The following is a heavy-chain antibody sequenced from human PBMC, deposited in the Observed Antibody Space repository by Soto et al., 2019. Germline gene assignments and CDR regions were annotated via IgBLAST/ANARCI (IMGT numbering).Heavy chain of an antibody. D-gene: IGHD4-17*01. Sequence: WGSLRLSCAASGFTFNIYAFHFVRHAPFKCLEWVAVISFDGTKKYYSDSVKGRFTISRDNLKNTLYLQMNNLRVEDAALYFCAREDDYGYRYINYGLDVWGQGTTVTVSS. CDR3: AREDDYGYRYINYGLDV. CDR1: GFTFNIYA. V-gene: IGHV3-30-3*01. J-gene: IGHJ6*02. CDR2: ISFDGTKK.